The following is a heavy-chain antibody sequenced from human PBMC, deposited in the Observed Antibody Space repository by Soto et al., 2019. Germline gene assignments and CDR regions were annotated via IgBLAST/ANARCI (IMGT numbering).Heavy chain of an antibody. V-gene: IGHV4-30-2*01. CDR3: ARGGYYDNNWVKLRHYGLDV. CDR1: GGSISSGSYS. J-gene: IGHJ6*02. Sequence: PSETLSLTCAVSGGSISSGSYSWSWIRQPPGKGLEWIGYIYHSGSTYYNPSLKSRVTISVDRSKNQFSLKLSSVTAADTAVYYCARGGYYDNNWVKLRHYGLDVWGQGTSVTVSS. D-gene: IGHD3-16*01. CDR2: IYHSGST.